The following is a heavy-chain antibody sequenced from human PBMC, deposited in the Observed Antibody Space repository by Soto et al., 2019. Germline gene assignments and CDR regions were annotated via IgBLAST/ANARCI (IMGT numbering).Heavy chain of an antibody. J-gene: IGHJ5*02. CDR3: ARLGGYSGSGA. D-gene: IGHD2-15*01. Sequence: SVKVSFKASGGTFSSYAISCVLQAPGQGLEWMGGIIPIFGTANYAQKFQGRVTITADESTSTAYMELSSLRSEDTAVYYCARLGGYSGSGAWGQGTLVTVSS. CDR2: IIPIFGTA. CDR1: GGTFSSYA. V-gene: IGHV1-69*13.